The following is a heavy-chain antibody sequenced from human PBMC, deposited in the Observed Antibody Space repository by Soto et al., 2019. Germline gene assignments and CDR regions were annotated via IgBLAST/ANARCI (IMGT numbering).Heavy chain of an antibody. J-gene: IGHJ4*02. CDR3: ARYLREAVAGYTLDN. CDR1: GGTISSNS. V-gene: IGHV4-59*01. D-gene: IGHD6-13*01. Sequence: LSLTCTVSGGTISSNSWTWIRQPPGKGLEWIGYVYNSGSTNYNPALKSRVTISEDTSKSQFSLKVNSMTAADTAVYYCARYLREAVAGYTLDNWGQGILVTVSS. CDR2: VYNSGST.